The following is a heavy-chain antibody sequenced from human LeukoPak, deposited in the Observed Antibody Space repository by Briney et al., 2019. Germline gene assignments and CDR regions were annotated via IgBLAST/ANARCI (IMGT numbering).Heavy chain of an antibody. CDR1: GGSISSSSYY. Sequence: SETLSLTCTVSGGSISSSSYYWGWIRQPPGKGLEWIGSIYYSGSTYYNPPLKSRVTISVDTSKNQFSLKLSSVTAADTAVYYCARHCSGCPKPFDYWGQGTLVTVSS. CDR3: ARHCSGCPKPFDY. D-gene: IGHD6-19*01. J-gene: IGHJ4*02. V-gene: IGHV4-39*01. CDR2: IYYSGST.